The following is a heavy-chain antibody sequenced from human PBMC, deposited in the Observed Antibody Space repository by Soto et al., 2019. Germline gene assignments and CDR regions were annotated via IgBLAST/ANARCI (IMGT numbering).Heavy chain of an antibody. CDR3: ARARGGYYGMDV. J-gene: IGHJ6*02. CDR1: GGSISSYY. D-gene: IGHD3-10*01. CDR2: IYYSGST. Sequence: SETLSLTCTVSGGSISSYYWSWIRQPPGKGLEWIGYIYYSGSTNYNPSLKSRVTISVDTSKNQFSLKLSSVTAADTAVYYCARARGGYYGMDVWGQGTTVTVSS. V-gene: IGHV4-59*01.